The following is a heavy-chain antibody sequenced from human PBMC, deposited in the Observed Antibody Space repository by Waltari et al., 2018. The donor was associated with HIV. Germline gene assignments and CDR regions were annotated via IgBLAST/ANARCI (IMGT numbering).Heavy chain of an antibody. D-gene: IGHD2-15*01. Sequence: EVQLVESGGSLVQPGGSLRLSCTASGFASGTYIFNWVLQPPGKGLEWISYISSRGDTVYYAGSVKGRFTISRDNAKNSLYLQMNSLRPEDTAVYYCASPAQAEGYWGQGTLVTVSS. J-gene: IGHJ4*02. V-gene: IGHV3-48*01. CDR1: GFASGTYI. CDR2: ISSRGDTV. CDR3: ASPAQAEGY.